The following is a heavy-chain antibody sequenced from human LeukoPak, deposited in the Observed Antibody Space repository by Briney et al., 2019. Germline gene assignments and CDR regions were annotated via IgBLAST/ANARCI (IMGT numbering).Heavy chain of an antibody. Sequence: PGGSLRLSCVASGFTFSNYAMTWVRQAPGKGLEWVSDISGSGGITYYADSVRGRLTVSRDNSLNTLYQQMNSLRAEDTAVYYCAKAVAGYWYFDLWGRGTLLTVSS. D-gene: IGHD6-19*01. CDR1: GFTFSNYA. CDR3: AKAVAGYWYFDL. CDR2: ISGSGGIT. V-gene: IGHV3-23*01. J-gene: IGHJ2*01.